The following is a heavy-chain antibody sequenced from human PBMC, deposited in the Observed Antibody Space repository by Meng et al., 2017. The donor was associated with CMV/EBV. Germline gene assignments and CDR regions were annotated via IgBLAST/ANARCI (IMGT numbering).Heavy chain of an antibody. CDR2: INSDGSST. CDR1: GFTFSSYW. CDR3: ARHLAAIFGVDAFDI. J-gene: IGHJ3*02. D-gene: IGHD3-3*01. V-gene: IGHV3-74*01. Sequence: GESLKISCAASGFTFSSYWMHWVRQAPGKGLVWVSRINSDGSSTSYADSVKGRFTISRDNAKNTLYLQMNSLRAEDTAVYYCARHLAAIFGVDAFDIWGQGTMVTVSS.